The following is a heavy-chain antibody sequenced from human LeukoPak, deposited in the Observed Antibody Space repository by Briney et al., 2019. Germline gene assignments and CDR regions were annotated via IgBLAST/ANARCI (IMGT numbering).Heavy chain of an antibody. Sequence: LSLTCTVSGGPISSYYWSWVRQAPGKGLEWVSGISWNSGSIGYADSVKGRFTISRDNAKNSLYLQMNSLRAEDTALYYCAKGLAARPRYYGMDVWGQGTTVTVSS. J-gene: IGHJ6*02. D-gene: IGHD6-6*01. CDR3: AKGLAARPRYYGMDV. CDR1: GGPISSYY. CDR2: ISWNSGSI. V-gene: IGHV3-9*01.